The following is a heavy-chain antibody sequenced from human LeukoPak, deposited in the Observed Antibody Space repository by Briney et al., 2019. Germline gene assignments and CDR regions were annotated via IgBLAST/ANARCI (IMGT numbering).Heavy chain of an antibody. CDR3: ARVTTVTLMNYYYYGMDV. CDR1: GFTVSSNY. J-gene: IGHJ6*02. V-gene: IGHV3-53*01. Sequence: PGGSLRLSCAASGFTVSSNYMSWVRQAPGKGLEWVSVIYSGGSTYYADSVKGRFTISRDNSKNTLYLQMNSLRAEDTAVYYCARVTTVTLMNYYYYGMDVWGQGTTVTVSS. CDR2: IYSGGST. D-gene: IGHD4-17*01.